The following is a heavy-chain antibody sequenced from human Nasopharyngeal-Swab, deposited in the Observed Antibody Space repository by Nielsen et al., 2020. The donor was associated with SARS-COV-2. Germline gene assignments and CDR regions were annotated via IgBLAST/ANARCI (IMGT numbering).Heavy chain of an antibody. CDR1: GGSISSSSYY. J-gene: IGHJ4*02. CDR2: IYYSVRT. Sequence: SETLSLTCTVSGGSISSSSYYWGWIRQPPGKGLEWIGIIYYSVRTYYNPSLKSRVTISVDTSKNQFSLKLSSVTAADTAVYYCSRGLLLWFGEPYYFDYWGQGTLVTVSS. V-gene: IGHV4-39*01. D-gene: IGHD3-10*01. CDR3: SRGLLLWFGEPYYFDY.